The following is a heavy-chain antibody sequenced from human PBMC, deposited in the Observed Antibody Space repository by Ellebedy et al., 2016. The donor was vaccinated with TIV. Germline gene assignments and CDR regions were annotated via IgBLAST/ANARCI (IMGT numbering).Heavy chain of an antibody. V-gene: IGHV1-69*13. J-gene: IGHJ6*02. CDR1: GGTFSSYA. Sequence: SVKVSXXASGGTFSSYAISWVRQAPGQGLEWMGGIIPIFGTANYAQKFQGRVTITADESTSTAYMELSSLRSEDTAVYYCARDPTGGYYTYYYYGMDVWGQGTTVTVSS. D-gene: IGHD3-3*01. CDR2: IIPIFGTA. CDR3: ARDPTGGYYTYYYYGMDV.